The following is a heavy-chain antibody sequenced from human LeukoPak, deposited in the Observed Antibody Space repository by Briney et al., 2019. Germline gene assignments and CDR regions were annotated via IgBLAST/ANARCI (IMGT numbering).Heavy chain of an antibody. J-gene: IGHJ4*02. CDR2: INPNSGGT. Sequence: AASVKVSCKASAYTFTGYYMHWVRQAPGQGLEWMGWINPNSGGTNYAQKFQARVTMTRDTSISTAYMELSRLRSDDTAVYYCARVQAGTTADYWGQGTLVTVSS. CDR1: AYTFTGYY. D-gene: IGHD1-1*01. CDR3: ARVQAGTTADY. V-gene: IGHV1-2*02.